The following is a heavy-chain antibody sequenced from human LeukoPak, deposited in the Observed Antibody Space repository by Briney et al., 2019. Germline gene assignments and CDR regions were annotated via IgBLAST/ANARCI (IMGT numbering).Heavy chain of an antibody. CDR2: INHSGST. J-gene: IGHJ4*02. D-gene: IGHD3-10*01. CDR1: GGSFSGYY. CDR3: ARNHRRYYYGSGSYYTPLDY. Sequence: SETLSLTCAVYGGSFSGYYWSWIRQPPGKGLEWIGEINHSGSTNYNPSLKSRVTISVDTSKNQFSLKLSSVTAADTAVYYCARNHRRYYYGSGSYYTPLDYWGQGTLVTVSS. V-gene: IGHV4-34*01.